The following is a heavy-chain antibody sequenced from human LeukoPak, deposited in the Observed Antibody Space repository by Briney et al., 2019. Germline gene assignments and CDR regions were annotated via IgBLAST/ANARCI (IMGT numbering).Heavy chain of an antibody. Sequence: SETLSLTCTVSGGSISSYYWSWIRQPPGKGLEWIGYIYYSGSTNYNPSLKSRVTISVDTSKNQFSLKLSSVTAADTAVYYCARLQYFDGLEDYWGQGTLVTVSS. CDR1: GGSISSYY. J-gene: IGHJ4*02. CDR3: ARLQYFDGLEDY. V-gene: IGHV4-59*08. D-gene: IGHD3-9*01. CDR2: IYYSGST.